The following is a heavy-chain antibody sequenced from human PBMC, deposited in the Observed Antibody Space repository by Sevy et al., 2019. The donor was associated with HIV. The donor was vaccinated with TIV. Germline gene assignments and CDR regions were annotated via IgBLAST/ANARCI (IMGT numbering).Heavy chain of an antibody. J-gene: IGHJ4*02. V-gene: IGHV1-18*01. CDR1: GYTFSSNG. Sequence: ASVKVSCKASGYTFSSNGIAWVRQAPGQGLQWMGWIGVYNGNSNYAQNLRDRVTMTTETSTGTAYMELKSLRSDDTAVYYCARVPTYYFGSGTYFDYWGQGTLVTVSS. D-gene: IGHD3-10*01. CDR3: ARVPTYYFGSGTYFDY. CDR2: IGVYNGNS.